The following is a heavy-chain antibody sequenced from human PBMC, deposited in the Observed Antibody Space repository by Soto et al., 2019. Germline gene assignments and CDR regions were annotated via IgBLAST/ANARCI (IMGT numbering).Heavy chain of an antibody. D-gene: IGHD2-2*03. V-gene: IGHV4-39*01. CDR2: IYSSENT. CDR3: ARLNGYCISTNCHGYYGMDV. J-gene: IGHJ6*02. CDR1: GGSVSSSSYS. Sequence: QLQLQESGPGLVKPSETLSLTCTVSGGSVSSSSYSWGWIRQSPRKGLEWIGTIYSSENTYYNPSLLRRVTISVDTSKNEFSVRLSSVTAADTAVYYCARLNGYCISTNCHGYYGMDVWGQGTTVTVSS.